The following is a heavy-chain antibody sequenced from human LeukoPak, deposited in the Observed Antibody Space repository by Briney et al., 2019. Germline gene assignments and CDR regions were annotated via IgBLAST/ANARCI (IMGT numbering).Heavy chain of an antibody. CDR2: IYYSGST. V-gene: IGHV4-59*11. J-gene: IGHJ3*02. CDR3: ARDGGGSSWGVLEFDAFDI. CDR1: GGSISSHY. Sequence: SETLSVTCTVSGGSISSHYWSWIRQPPGKGLGWIGYIYYSGSTNYNPSLKSRVTISVDTSKNQFSLKLSSVTAADTAVYYCARDGGGSSWGVLEFDAFDIWGQGTMVTVSS. D-gene: IGHD6-13*01.